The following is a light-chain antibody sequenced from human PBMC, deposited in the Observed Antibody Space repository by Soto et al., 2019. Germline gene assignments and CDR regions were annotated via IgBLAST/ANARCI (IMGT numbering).Light chain of an antibody. Sequence: MQMTQSPSTQSASIGDTVTITCRASQSVDKKVAWYQQKPGKAPKLLIFDVSTLQSGVPSRFSGSGSGTEFSLSINNLQQDDVATNYCQQYDRFWTFGQGSRLKIK. V-gene: IGKV1-5*01. CDR3: QQYDRFWT. CDR2: DVS. J-gene: IGKJ1*01. CDR1: QSVDKK.